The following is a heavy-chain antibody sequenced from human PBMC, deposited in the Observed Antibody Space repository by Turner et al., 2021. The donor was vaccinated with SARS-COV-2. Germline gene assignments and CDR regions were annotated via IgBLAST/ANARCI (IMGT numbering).Heavy chain of an antibody. CDR2: IRSSSSYI. Sequence: EAQLVESGGGLVKPGGSLRVSCAASVFTFSSYGMNWVRQAPGKGLEWVSSIRSSSSYIYYADSLKGRFTISRNNAKNSVYLQMNSLRAEDTAVYYCAREKPGFDSSGYYPDAFDIWGQGTMVTVSS. J-gene: IGHJ3*02. D-gene: IGHD3-22*01. CDR3: AREKPGFDSSGYYPDAFDI. CDR1: VFTFSSYG. V-gene: IGHV3-21*06.